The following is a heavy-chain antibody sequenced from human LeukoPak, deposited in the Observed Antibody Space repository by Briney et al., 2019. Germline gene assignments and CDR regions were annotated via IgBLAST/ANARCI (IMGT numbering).Heavy chain of an antibody. V-gene: IGHV4-59*01. Sequence: SETLSLTCTVSGGSISSYYWSWIRQPPGKGLEWIGYIYYSGSTNYNPSLKSRVTISVDTSKNQFSLKLSSVTAADTAVYYCARIGVAAVAAFDYWGQGTLVTVSS. CDR3: ARIGVAAVAAFDY. CDR2: IYYSGST. J-gene: IGHJ4*02. D-gene: IGHD6-19*01. CDR1: GGSISSYY.